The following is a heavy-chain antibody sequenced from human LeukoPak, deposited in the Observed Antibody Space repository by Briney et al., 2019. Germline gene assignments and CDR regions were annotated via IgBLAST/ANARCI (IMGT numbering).Heavy chain of an antibody. V-gene: IGHV3-11*04. CDR1: GFTFNDYF. D-gene: IGHD3-10*01. J-gene: IGHJ4*02. CDR3: ARDRYFRSGTWDYLDY. CDR2: ISDGGHTI. Sequence: GGSLRLSXAASGFTFNDYFMSWVRQAPGKGLEWIAYISDGGHTIYFADSVKGRFSISRDNTKNSVFLQMNSLRPEDTAVYYCARDRYFRSGTWDYLDYWGQGTLVTVSS.